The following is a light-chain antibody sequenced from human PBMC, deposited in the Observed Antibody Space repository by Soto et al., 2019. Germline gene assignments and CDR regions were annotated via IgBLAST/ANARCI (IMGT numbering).Light chain of an antibody. CDR3: QQYNRYSLT. J-gene: IGKJ4*01. Sequence: DIQMTQSPSTLSASVGDRVTITCRASQSISSWLAWYQQKPGKAPKLLIYDASSLESGFPSRFSGSGSDTEFNITINNLKPDAFETYHCQQYNRYSLTFGGGTKVEIK. CDR1: QSISSW. CDR2: DAS. V-gene: IGKV1-5*01.